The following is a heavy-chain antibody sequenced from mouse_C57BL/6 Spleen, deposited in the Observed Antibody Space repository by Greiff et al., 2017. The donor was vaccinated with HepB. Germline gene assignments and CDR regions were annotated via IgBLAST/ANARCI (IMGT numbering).Heavy chain of an antibody. Sequence: VQLQQLGAELVKPVSAVKMSCVASGYTVSGYWITWVKQRPGQGLEWIGDIYPGGGSTNYNEKFKSKATLTVDTSSSTAYMQLSSLTSEDSAVYYCARLTTVGAYWGQGTLVTVSA. D-gene: IGHD1-1*01. J-gene: IGHJ3*01. V-gene: IGHV1-55*01. CDR1: GYTVSGYW. CDR2: IYPGGGST. CDR3: ARLTTVGAY.